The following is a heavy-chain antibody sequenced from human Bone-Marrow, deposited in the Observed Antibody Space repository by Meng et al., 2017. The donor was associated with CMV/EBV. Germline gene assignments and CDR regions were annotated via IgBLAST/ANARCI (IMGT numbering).Heavy chain of an antibody. J-gene: IGHJ4*02. Sequence: GESLKISCAASGFTFSSYSMNWVRQAPGKGLVWVSRINSDGSTTRYADSVKGRFTISRDNARNTLYLQMNSLRAEDTTVYYCARGVYYFDYWGQGTLVTFYS. CDR3: ARGVYYFDY. CDR2: INSDGSTT. D-gene: IGHD2-8*01. V-gene: IGHV3-74*01. CDR1: GFTFSSYS.